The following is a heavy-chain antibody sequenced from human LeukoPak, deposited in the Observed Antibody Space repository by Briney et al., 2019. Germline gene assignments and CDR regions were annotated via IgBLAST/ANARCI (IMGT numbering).Heavy chain of an antibody. D-gene: IGHD3-22*01. CDR2: IYWDDEK. CDR1: GFSLTANGVG. V-gene: IGHV2-5*02. CDR3: AQLYFYNSGGYSRAFDY. Sequence: SGPTLVKPTQTLTLTCTFSGFSLTANGVGVGWIRQPPGKALEGLALIYWDDEKRYSPSLRTRLTITKDTSKSQVVLTLTNMDPVDTATYYCAQLYFYNSGGYSRAFDYWGQGTLVTVSS. J-gene: IGHJ4*02.